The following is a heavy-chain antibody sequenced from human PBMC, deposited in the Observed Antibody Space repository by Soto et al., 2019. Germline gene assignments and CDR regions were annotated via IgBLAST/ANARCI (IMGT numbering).Heavy chain of an antibody. CDR2: IDPSDSYT. Sequence: PGESLKISCKGSGYSFTSYWISWVRQMPGKGLEWMGRIDPSDSYTNYSPSFQGHVTISADKSISTAYLQWSSLKASDTAMYYCARHDNYYDSSGYGPRSDAFDIWGQGTMVTVSS. V-gene: IGHV5-10-1*01. CDR3: ARHDNYYDSSGYGPRSDAFDI. CDR1: GYSFTSYW. D-gene: IGHD3-22*01. J-gene: IGHJ3*02.